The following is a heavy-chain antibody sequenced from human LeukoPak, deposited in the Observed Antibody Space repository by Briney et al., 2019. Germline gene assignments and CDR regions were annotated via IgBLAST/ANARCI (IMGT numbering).Heavy chain of an antibody. Sequence: SETLSLTCTVSGGSVSSGSYYWSWIRQPPGKGLEWIGYIYYSGSTNYNPSLKSRVTISVDTSKNQFSLKLSSVTAADTAEYYCARMVVVVAPYFDIWGQGTMVTVSS. CDR3: ARMVVVVAPYFDI. J-gene: IGHJ3*02. V-gene: IGHV4-61*01. D-gene: IGHD2-15*01. CDR2: IYYSGST. CDR1: GGSVSSGSYY.